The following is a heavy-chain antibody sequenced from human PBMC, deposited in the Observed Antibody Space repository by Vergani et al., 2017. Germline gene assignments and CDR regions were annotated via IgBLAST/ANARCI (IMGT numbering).Heavy chain of an antibody. CDR3: ARSGFYDFWSGYSDY. J-gene: IGHJ4*02. CDR2: IYYSGST. D-gene: IGHD3-3*01. V-gene: IGHV4-31*03. Sequence: QVKLQESGPGLLKPSQTLSLTCTVSGESIRSGSHYWSWIRQPAGKGPEWIGYIYYSGSTYYNPSLKSRVTISVDTSKNQFSLKLSSVTAADTAVYYCARSGFYDFWSGYSDYWGQGTLVTVSS. CDR1: GESIRSGSHY.